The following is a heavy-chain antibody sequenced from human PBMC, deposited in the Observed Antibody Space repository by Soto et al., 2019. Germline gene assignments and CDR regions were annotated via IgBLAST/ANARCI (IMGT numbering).Heavy chain of an antibody. Sequence: GESLKISFKGSGYSFTSYWIGWVRQMPGKGLEWMGIIYPGDSDTRYSPSFQGQVTISADKSISTAYLQWSSLKASDTAMYYCARGAARPSYYYYGMDVWGQGTTVTVSS. CDR1: GYSFTSYW. CDR2: IYPGDSDT. D-gene: IGHD6-6*01. CDR3: ARGAARPSYYYYGMDV. J-gene: IGHJ6*02. V-gene: IGHV5-51*01.